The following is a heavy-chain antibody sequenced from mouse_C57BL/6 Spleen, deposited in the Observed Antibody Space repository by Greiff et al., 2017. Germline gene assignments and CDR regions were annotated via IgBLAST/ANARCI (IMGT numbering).Heavy chain of an antibody. CDR3: ARSGY. CDR2: IYPGSGST. Sequence: QVQLQQPGAELVKPGASVKMSCKASGYTFTSSWITWVKQRPGQGLEWIGDIYPGSGSTYYNEKFKGKATLPVDTSSSTSYMQLSSLTSEDSAVYYCARSGYWCQGTTLTVSS. V-gene: IGHV1-55*01. J-gene: IGHJ2*01. CDR1: GYTFTSSW. D-gene: IGHD3-1*01.